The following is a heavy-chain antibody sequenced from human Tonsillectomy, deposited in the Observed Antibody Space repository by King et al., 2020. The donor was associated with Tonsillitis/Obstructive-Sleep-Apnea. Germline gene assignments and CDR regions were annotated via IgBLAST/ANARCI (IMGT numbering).Heavy chain of an antibody. CDR2: IYYNGDT. V-gene: IGHV4-39*01. CDR1: GGSVSSSSYY. Sequence: QLQESGPGLVKPSETLSLTCTVSGGSVSSSSYYWGWIRQPPGKGLEWIATIYYNGDTYYNPSLKSRVTISIDTSKNQFSLNLSSVTAADTAVYYCARHTREDHYDYYYYMDVWGRGATVTVSS. J-gene: IGHJ6*03. D-gene: IGHD1-26*01. CDR3: ARHTREDHYDYYYYMDV.